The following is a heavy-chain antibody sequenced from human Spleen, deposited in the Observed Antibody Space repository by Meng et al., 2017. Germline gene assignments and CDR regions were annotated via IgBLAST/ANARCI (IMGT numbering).Heavy chain of an antibody. V-gene: IGHV3-21*01. Sequence: EVQLVESGGGLVKHGGSLRLSLAASGFTFSSYSMNWVRQAPGKGLDWVSSISSSSSYIYYADSVKGRFNISRDNAKNSLYLQMNSLRAEDTAVYYCARVHYYDSSGYSHWGQGTLVTVSS. J-gene: IGHJ4*02. CDR3: ARVHYYDSSGYSH. CDR2: ISSSSSYI. CDR1: GFTFSSYS. D-gene: IGHD3-22*01.